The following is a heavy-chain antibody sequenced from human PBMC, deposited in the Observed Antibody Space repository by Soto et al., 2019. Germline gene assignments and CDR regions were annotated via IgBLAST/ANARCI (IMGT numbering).Heavy chain of an antibody. CDR2: IYYSGST. D-gene: IGHD2-8*01. CDR3: ARDDLYASGIPI. Sequence: QVQLQESGPGLVKPSETLSLTCTVSGGSISSYYWSWIRQPPGKGLEWIGYIYYSGSTNYNPALKSRVTMSLDTSKNQFSPKLSSVTAAVTAVYYCARDDLYASGIPIWGQGTLVTVSS. CDR1: GGSISSYY. J-gene: IGHJ4*02. V-gene: IGHV4-59*01.